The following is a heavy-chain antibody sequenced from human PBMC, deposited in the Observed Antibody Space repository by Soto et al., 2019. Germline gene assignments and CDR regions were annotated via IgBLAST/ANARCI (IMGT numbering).Heavy chain of an antibody. Sequence: QVQLQESGPGQVKPSETLSLTCSVSGGSVSSGGYYWTWIRQPPGKGLEWIGYILYSGNSNYNPSLKSRVTLSLETSKNQFSLKLSSVTEADTAVYYCATFGGGWNFWGQGTLVTVSS. V-gene: IGHV4-61*08. CDR2: ILYSGNS. CDR1: GGSVSSGGYY. J-gene: IGHJ4*02. D-gene: IGHD6-19*01. CDR3: ATFGGGWNF.